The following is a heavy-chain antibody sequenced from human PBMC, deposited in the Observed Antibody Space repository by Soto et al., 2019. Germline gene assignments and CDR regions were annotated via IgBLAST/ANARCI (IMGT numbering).Heavy chain of an antibody. J-gene: IGHJ5*02. CDR3: VRIRYQLPSSVLWLDP. Sequence: SETLSLTCAVYGGFLSESYWTWIRQPPGKGLEWIGEINHVGGTNYNPSLKSRVTMSVDTSQNQSSLRLISVTAADTAMYFCVRIRYQLPSSVLWLDPWGQGTPVTVSS. V-gene: IGHV4-34*01. CDR2: INHVGGT. D-gene: IGHD2-8*01. CDR1: GGFLSESY.